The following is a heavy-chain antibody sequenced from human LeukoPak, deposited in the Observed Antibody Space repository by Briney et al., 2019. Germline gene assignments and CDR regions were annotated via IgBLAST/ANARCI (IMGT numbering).Heavy chain of an antibody. Sequence: SQTLSLTCTVSGGSISSGDYYWSWIRQPPGKGLEWIGYIYYSGSTYYNPSLKSRVTISVDTSKNQFSLKLSSVTAADTAVYYCAREGASYDSSGYPTDWGQGTLVTVSP. CDR2: IYYSGST. J-gene: IGHJ4*02. CDR1: GGSISSGDYY. CDR3: AREGASYDSSGYPTD. V-gene: IGHV4-30-4*01. D-gene: IGHD3-22*01.